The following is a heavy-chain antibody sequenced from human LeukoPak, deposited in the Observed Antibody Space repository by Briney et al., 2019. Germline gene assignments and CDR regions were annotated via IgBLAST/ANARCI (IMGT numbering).Heavy chain of an antibody. CDR3: ARGAYSSSWYWFDP. D-gene: IGHD6-13*01. Sequence: SETLSLTCTVSGGSISSSSYYWGWIRQPPGKGLEWIGSIYYSGSTYYNPSLKSRVTISVGTSKNQFSLKLSSVTAADTAVYYCARGAYSSSWYWFDPWGQGTLVTVSS. V-gene: IGHV4-39*07. CDR2: IYYSGST. CDR1: GGSISSSSYY. J-gene: IGHJ5*02.